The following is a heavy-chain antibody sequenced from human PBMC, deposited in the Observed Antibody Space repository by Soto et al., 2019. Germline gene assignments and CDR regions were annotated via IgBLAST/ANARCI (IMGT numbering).Heavy chain of an antibody. CDR3: AHNGDYCIDN. J-gene: IGHJ4*02. CDR1: GGSISSGNW. CDR2: IHHSGST. D-gene: IGHD5-12*01. Sequence: QVQLQESGPGLLEPSGTLSLTCAVSGGSISSGNWWSWVRQPPGKGLEWIGEIHHSGSTNYNPSLKSRVTISVDNSKCQFSLQLSSVTAADTAVYHCAHNGDYCIDNWGQGTLVTVSS. V-gene: IGHV4-4*02.